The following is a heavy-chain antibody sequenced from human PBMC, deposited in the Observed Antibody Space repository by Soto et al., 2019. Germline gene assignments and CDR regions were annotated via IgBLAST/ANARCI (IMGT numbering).Heavy chain of an antibody. V-gene: IGHV1-18*01. CDR2: ISAYNGNT. CDR1: GYTFTSYG. J-gene: IGHJ3*02. Sequence: ASVKVSCKASGYTFTSYGISWVRQAPGQGLEWMGWISAYNGNTNYAQKLQGRVTMTTDTSTSTAYMELRSLRSDDTAVYYCARDRAGGDSSGYYDDAFDIWGQGTMVTVSS. CDR3: ARDRAGGDSSGYYDDAFDI. D-gene: IGHD3-22*01.